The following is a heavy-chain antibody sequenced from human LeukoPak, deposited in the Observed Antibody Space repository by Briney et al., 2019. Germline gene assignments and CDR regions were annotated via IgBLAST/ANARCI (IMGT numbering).Heavy chain of an antibody. CDR1: GFTVSSNY. D-gene: IGHD7-27*01. Sequence: GESLRLSCAASGFTVSSNYMSWVRQAPGKGLEWVSVINTGGGDTYYAGSVKGRFTISRDNSKNTVYLQMNSLRADDTAVYYCAKDPLGIGPAFEIWGLGTMVTVSS. CDR2: INTGGGDT. CDR3: AKDPLGIGPAFEI. J-gene: IGHJ3*02. V-gene: IGHV3-53*01.